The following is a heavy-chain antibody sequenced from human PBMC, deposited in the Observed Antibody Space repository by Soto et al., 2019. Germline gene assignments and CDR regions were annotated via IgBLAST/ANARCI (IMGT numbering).Heavy chain of an antibody. CDR2: IYYSGRT. J-gene: IGHJ4*02. D-gene: IGHD3-22*01. V-gene: IGHV4-39*01. CDR1: GGSFSGYY. CDR3: ASEHYYDSSAHYTANFDY. Sequence: PSETLSLTCAVYGGSFSGYYWGWIRQPPGKGLEWIGSIYYSGRTYYNPSLKSRVVVSVDTSKNQFSLKLSSVTAADTAMYYCASEHYYDSSAHYTANFDYWGQGTLVTVS.